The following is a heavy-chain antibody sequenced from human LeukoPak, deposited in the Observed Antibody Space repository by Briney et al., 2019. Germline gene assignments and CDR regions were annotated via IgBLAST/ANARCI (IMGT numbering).Heavy chain of an antibody. CDR2: IYYSGTT. V-gene: IGHV4-59*01. CDR1: GGSISSFY. CDR3: AREAYYGSGFET. J-gene: IGHJ5*02. Sequence: SETLSLTCTVSGGSISSFYWTWIRQPPGKGLEWIGYIYYSGTTNYNPSLKSRVTISVDTSKNQFSLKLNSVTAADTAVYYCAREAYYGSGFETWGQGTLVTVSS. D-gene: IGHD3-10*01.